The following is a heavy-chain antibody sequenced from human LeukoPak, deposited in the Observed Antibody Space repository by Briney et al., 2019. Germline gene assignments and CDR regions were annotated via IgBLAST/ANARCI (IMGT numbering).Heavy chain of an antibody. CDR3: ARHSGAARPNFDY. Sequence: SETLSLTCTVSGGSISDYYWSWIRQSPGKGLEWIGYIYHSGTTNYNPSLKSRVTISVDTSKNQFSLKLSSVTAADTAVYYCARHSGAARPNFDYWGQGTLVTVSS. CDR2: IYHSGTT. J-gene: IGHJ4*02. D-gene: IGHD6-6*01. CDR1: GGSISDYY. V-gene: IGHV4-59*08.